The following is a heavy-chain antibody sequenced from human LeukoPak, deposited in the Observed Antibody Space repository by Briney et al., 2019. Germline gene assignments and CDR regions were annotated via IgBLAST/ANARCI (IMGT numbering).Heavy chain of an antibody. V-gene: IGHV3-30-3*01. CDR1: GFTFSSYA. D-gene: IGHD1-1*01. J-gene: IGHJ4*02. CDR2: ISYDGSNK. CDR3: ARDWEQLERLTLFDY. Sequence: PGRSLRLSCAASGFTFSSYAMHWVRQAPGKGLEWVAVISYDGSNKYYADSVKGRFTISRDNSKNTLYLQMNSLRAEDTAVYYCARDWEQLERLTLFDYWGQGTLVTVSS.